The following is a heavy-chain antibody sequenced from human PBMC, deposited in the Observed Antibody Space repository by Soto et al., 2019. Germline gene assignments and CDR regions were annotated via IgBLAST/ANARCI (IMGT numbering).Heavy chain of an antibody. CDR2: SHFSGNT. CDR1: DGSISSYY. V-gene: IGHV4-59*01. Sequence: QAQLQESGPGLVKPSETLSLTCSVSDGSISSYYWNWIRQPPGKGLEWIGYSHFSGNTKTNPSLKSRVTLSVDTSKNQLSLKLTSVTTADTAVYFCARWQQGSNAFDIWGQGTLVTVSS. CDR3: ARWQQGSNAFDI. J-gene: IGHJ3*02.